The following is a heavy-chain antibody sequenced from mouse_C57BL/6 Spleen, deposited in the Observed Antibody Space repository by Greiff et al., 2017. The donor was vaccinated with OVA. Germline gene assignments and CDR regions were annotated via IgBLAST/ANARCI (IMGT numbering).Heavy chain of an antibody. CDR2: IYPGNSDT. D-gene: IGHD2-3*01. CDR1: GYTFTSYW. J-gene: IGHJ3*01. Sequence: EVQLQQSGTVLARPGASVKMSCKTSGYTFTSYWMHWVKQRPGQGLEWIGAIYPGNSDTSYNQKFKGKAKLTAVTSASTAYMELSSLTNEDSAVYYGTRSGGIYDGYWTWFAYWGQGTLVTVSA. V-gene: IGHV1-5*01. CDR3: TRSGGIYDGYWTWFAY.